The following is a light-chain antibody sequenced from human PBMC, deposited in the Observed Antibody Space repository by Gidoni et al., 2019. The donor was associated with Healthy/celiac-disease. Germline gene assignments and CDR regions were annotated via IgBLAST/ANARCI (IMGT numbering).Light chain of an antibody. CDR1: NIGSKS. V-gene: IGLV3-21*03. CDR2: DNS. J-gene: IGLJ2*01. CDR3: QVWDSSSAVV. Sequence: SYVLTQPPWVPVAPGKTARITCWGNNIGSKSGHWYHQKPVQAPVLVVYDNSDRPSWIPERFSGSNSGNTATLTISRVEAGDEADYYCQVWDSSSAVVFGGVTKLTVL.